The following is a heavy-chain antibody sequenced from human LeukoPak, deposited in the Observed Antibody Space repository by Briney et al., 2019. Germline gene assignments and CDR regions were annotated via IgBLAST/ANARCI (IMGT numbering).Heavy chain of an antibody. D-gene: IGHD3-22*01. J-gene: IGHJ4*02. V-gene: IGHV3-30-3*01. Sequence: PGRSLRLSRAASGFTFSSYAMHWVRQAPGKGLEWVAVISYDGSNKYYADSVKGRFTISRGNSKNTLYLQMNSLRAEDTAVYYCARDPGGYYGHFDYWGQGTLVTVSS. CDR2: ISYDGSNK. CDR1: GFTFSSYA. CDR3: ARDPGGYYGHFDY.